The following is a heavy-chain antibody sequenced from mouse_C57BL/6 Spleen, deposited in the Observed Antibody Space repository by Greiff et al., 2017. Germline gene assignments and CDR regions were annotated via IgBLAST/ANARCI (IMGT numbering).Heavy chain of an antibody. CDR2: IDPSDSYT. J-gene: IGHJ4*01. CDR3: ATGGSRAMDY. Sequence: QVQLQQPGAELVKPGASVKLSCKASGYTFTSYWMQWVKQRPGQGLEWIGEIDPSDSYTNYNQKFKGKGTLTVDTSSSTAYMQLSSLTSEDSAVYYCATGGSRAMDYWGQGTSVTVSS. CDR1: GYTFTSYW. D-gene: IGHD1-3*01. V-gene: IGHV1-50*01.